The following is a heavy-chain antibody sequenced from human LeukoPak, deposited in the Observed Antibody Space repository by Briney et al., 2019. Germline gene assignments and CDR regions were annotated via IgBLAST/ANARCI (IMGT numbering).Heavy chain of an antibody. CDR2: ITGGGGST. D-gene: IGHD1-26*01. Sequence: GGSLRLSCAASGFTFTNYAMSWVRQAPGKGLEWVSSITGGGGSTYYADSVKGRFTIFRDNSKNTLYLQMNSLRAEDTAVYYCATDASGSYFNWGQGTLVTVSS. CDR1: GFTFTNYA. CDR3: ATDASGSYFN. V-gene: IGHV3-23*01. J-gene: IGHJ4*02.